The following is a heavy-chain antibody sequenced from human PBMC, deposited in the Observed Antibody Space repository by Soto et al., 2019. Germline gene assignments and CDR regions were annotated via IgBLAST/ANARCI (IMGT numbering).Heavy chain of an antibody. CDR1: GGSISSGGYY. V-gene: IGHV4-31*03. J-gene: IGHJ4*02. CDR2: IYYSGST. Sequence: QVQLQESGPGLVKPSQTLSLTCTVSGGSISSGGYYWSWIRQHPGKGLEWIGYIYYSGSTYYNPSLKSRVTISVDTSKNQFSLKLSSVTAADTAVYYCARAGKTHYVWGRNSYYFDYWGQGTLVTVSS. CDR3: ARAGKTHYVWGRNSYYFDY. D-gene: IGHD3-16*01.